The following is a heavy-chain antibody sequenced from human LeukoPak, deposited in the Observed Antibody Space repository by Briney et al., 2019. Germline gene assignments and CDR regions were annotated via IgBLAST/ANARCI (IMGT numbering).Heavy chain of an antibody. D-gene: IGHD1-26*01. CDR2: ISSSGSHT. CDR1: GFTFSSYA. J-gene: IGHJ4*02. Sequence: GGSLRLSCAVSGFTFSSYAMSWVRQAPGKGLEWVSYISSSGSHTNYADSVTGRFTISRNNAKKSLHLQMNSLRAEDTAVYYCARHPDGSLSLDYWGQGTLVTVSS. V-gene: IGHV3-11*03. CDR3: ARHPDGSLSLDY.